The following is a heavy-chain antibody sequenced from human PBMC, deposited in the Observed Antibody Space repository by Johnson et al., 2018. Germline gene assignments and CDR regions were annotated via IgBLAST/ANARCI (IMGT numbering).Heavy chain of an antibody. D-gene: IGHD5-12*01. CDR1: GFTFSSYW. CDR2: IKQDGREK. J-gene: IGHJ3*02. Sequence: VQLVESGGGLVQPGGSLRLSCAASGFTFSSYWMSWVRQAPGKGLEWVANIKQDGREKYYVDSVKGRFTISRDNAKNSLYLQMNSLRAEDTAVYFCARDGRATTVDAFDIWGQGTMVTVSS. CDR3: ARDGRATTVDAFDI. V-gene: IGHV3-7*01.